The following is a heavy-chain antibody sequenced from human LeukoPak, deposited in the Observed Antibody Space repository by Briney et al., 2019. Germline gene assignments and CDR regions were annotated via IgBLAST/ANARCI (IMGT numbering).Heavy chain of an antibody. CDR3: ARVGYSSSWYVYYYYYMDV. CDR2: ISSSSSTI. J-gene: IGHJ6*03. V-gene: IGHV3-48*01. CDR1: GFTFSSYS. D-gene: IGHD6-13*01. Sequence: GGSLRLSCAASGFTFSSYSMNWVRQAPGKGPEWVSYISSSSSTIYYADSVKGRFTISRDNAKNSLYLQMNSLRAEDTAVYYCARVGYSSSWYVYYYYYMDVWGKGTTVTVSS.